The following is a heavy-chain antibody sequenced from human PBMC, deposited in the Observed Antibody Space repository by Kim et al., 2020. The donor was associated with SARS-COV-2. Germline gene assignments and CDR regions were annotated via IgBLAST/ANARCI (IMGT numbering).Heavy chain of an antibody. J-gene: IGHJ4*02. D-gene: IGHD2-21*01. CDR3: ARAQSHILWLWDY. Sequence: GGSLRLSCAASGFTFSSYEMNWVRQAPGKGLEWVSFISGSGSTIYHADSVKGRFTISRDNSKNTLYLQMNSLRAEDTALYYCARAQSHILWLWDYWGQGTLVTVSS. V-gene: IGHV3-48*03. CDR2: ISGSGSTI. CDR1: GFTFSSYE.